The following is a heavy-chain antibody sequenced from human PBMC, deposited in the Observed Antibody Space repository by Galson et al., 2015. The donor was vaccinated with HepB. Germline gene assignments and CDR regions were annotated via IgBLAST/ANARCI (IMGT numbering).Heavy chain of an antibody. CDR1: GFTFSSYA. Sequence: LRLSCAASGFTFSSYAMHWVRQAPGKGLEWVAVISYDGSNKYYADSVKGRFTISRDNSKNTLYLQMNSLRAEDTAVYYCARDHYYGSGSYYTNSYYFDYWGQGTLVTVSS. V-gene: IGHV3-30-3*01. CDR3: ARDHYYGSGSYYTNSYYFDY. CDR2: ISYDGSNK. J-gene: IGHJ4*02. D-gene: IGHD3-10*01.